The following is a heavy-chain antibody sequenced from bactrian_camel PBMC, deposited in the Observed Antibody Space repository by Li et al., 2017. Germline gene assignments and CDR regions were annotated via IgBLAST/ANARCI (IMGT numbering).Heavy chain of an antibody. CDR2: IGSDGST. J-gene: IGHJ4*01. D-gene: IGHD2*01. CDR1: GCRFSSYC. CDR3: AADLKTWCSGGSLIPDY. V-gene: IGHV3S53*01. Sequence: QLVESGGGSVQAGGSLRLSCAASGCRFSSYCVGWFRQVPGKEREEVAAIGSDGSTSYAVSVKGRFVISKDNAKNTVYLQMNSQKPEDTASYYCAADLKTWCSGGSLIPDYWGHGTQVTVS.